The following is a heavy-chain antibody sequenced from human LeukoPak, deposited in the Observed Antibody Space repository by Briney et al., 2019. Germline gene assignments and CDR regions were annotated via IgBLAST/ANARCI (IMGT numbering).Heavy chain of an antibody. J-gene: IGHJ4*02. Sequence: PGGSLRLSCAASGFTFSTYGMHWARQAPGKGLEWVAVILYDGSNKYYADSVKGRFTISRDKSKNTLYLQMNSLRAEDTAVYYCAKDYSSSWFLDYWGQGTLVTVSS. CDR3: AKDYSSSWFLDY. V-gene: IGHV3-30*18. D-gene: IGHD6-13*01. CDR2: ILYDGSNK. CDR1: GFTFSTYG.